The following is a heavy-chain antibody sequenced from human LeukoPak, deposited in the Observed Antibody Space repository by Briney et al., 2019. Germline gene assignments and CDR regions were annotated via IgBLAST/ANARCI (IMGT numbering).Heavy chain of an antibody. Sequence: SQTLSLTCTVSGGSISSGDYYWSWIRQPPGKGLEWIGYIYYSGSTYYNPSLKSRVTISVDTSKNQFSLKLSSVTAADTAVYYCARATYHDFWSGYYLFDYWGQGTLVTVSS. CDR1: GGSISSGDYY. V-gene: IGHV4-30-4*08. CDR3: ARATYHDFWSGYYLFDY. D-gene: IGHD3-3*01. J-gene: IGHJ4*02. CDR2: IYYSGST.